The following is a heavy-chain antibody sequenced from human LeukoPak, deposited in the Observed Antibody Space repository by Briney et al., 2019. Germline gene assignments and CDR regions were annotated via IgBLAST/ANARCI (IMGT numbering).Heavy chain of an antibody. J-gene: IGHJ4*02. D-gene: IGHD3-16*01. V-gene: IGHV3-21*01. Sequence: GGSLRLSCSASGFTFSSYAMHWVRQAPGKGLEWVSSISTRSTYRYYADSVKGRFTISRDDAKNSLYLQMNSLRAEDTAIYYCATDYGLDNWGQGTLVTVSS. CDR2: ISTRSTYR. CDR1: GFTFSSYA. CDR3: ATDYGLDN.